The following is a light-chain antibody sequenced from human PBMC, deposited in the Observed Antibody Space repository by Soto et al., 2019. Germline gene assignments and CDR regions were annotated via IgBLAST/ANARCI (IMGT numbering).Light chain of an antibody. CDR3: QQYNNWPRT. Sequence: EIVFTQSPATLSLSPGERGTLSCRASQSVSSYLAWYQQKPGQAPRLLIYDASNRATGIPARFSGSGSGTEFTLTISSLQSEDFAVYYCQQYNNWPRTFGQGTRLEIK. J-gene: IGKJ5*01. V-gene: IGKV3D-15*01. CDR2: DAS. CDR1: QSVSSY.